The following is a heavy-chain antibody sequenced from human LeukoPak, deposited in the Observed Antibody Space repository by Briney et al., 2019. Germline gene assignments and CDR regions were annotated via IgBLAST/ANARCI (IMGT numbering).Heavy chain of an antibody. V-gene: IGHV4-39*01. J-gene: IGHJ5*02. D-gene: IGHD3-16*01. CDR3: ARHNQGEWFDP. Sequence: NPSETLSPTCTVSGGSISSSSYYWGWIRQPPGKGLEWIGSINYSGNTYYNPSLKSRVTISADTSKNQFSLKLSSVTATDTAVYYCARHNQGEWFDPWGQGTRVTVSS. CDR2: INYSGNT. CDR1: GGSISSSSYY.